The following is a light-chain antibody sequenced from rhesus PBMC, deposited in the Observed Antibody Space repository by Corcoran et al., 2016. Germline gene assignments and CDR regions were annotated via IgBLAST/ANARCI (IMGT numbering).Light chain of an antibody. CDR1: QGISSY. Sequence: DIQMTQSPSSLSASVGDRVTITCRASQGISSYLAWYQQKPGKAPKLLIYKEATLQSGVPSRFGGSGSGTEFTLTISSLQPEDFATYYCQQRNSYPLTFGGGTKVEIK. V-gene: IGKV1-25*01. J-gene: IGKJ4*01. CDR2: KEA. CDR3: QQRNSYPLT.